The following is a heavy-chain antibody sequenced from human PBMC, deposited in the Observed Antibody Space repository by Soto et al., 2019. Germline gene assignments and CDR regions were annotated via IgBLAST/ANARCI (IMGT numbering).Heavy chain of an antibody. D-gene: IGHD3-22*01. CDR1: GGSISSYY. J-gene: IGHJ3*02. V-gene: IGHV4-59*01. CDR3: ARDSRYYYDSSGYPPHPDAFDI. Sequence: PSETLSLTCTVSGGSISSYYWSWIRQPPGKGLEWIGYIYYSGSTNYNPSLKSRVTISVDTSKNQFSLKLSSVTAADTAVYYCARDSRYYYDSSGYPPHPDAFDIWGQGTMVTVS. CDR2: IYYSGST.